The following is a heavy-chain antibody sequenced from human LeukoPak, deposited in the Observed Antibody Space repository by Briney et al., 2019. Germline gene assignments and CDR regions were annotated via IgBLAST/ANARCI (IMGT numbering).Heavy chain of an antibody. V-gene: IGHV3-48*01. CDR3: ACGVDFSSGSKRGFDY. J-gene: IGHJ4*02. CDR2: MSSSSDTI. D-gene: IGHD3-3*01. Sequence: GGSLRLSCAASGFTFSSYPMNWVRQAPGKGLEWVSYMSSSSDTIYYADSVKGRFTISRDNAKSSLFLQMNSLRAEDTAIYYCACGVDFSSGSKRGFDYWGLGTLVTVSS. CDR1: GFTFSSYP.